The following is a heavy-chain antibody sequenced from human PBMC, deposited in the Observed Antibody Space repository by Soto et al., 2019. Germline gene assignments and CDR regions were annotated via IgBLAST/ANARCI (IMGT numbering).Heavy chain of an antibody. Sequence: LRLSCTASGFTFGDYAMSWFRQAPGKGLEWVGFIRSKAYGGTTEYAASVKGRFTISRDDSKSIAYLQMNSLKTEDTAVYYCSGTMVRGVIIISSATDYWGQGTLVTVSS. CDR2: IRSKAYGGTT. J-gene: IGHJ4*02. CDR3: SGTMVRGVIIISSATDY. CDR1: GFTFGDYA. V-gene: IGHV3-49*03. D-gene: IGHD3-10*01.